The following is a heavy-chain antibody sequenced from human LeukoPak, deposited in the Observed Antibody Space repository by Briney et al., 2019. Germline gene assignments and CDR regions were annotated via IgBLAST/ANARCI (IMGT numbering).Heavy chain of an antibody. J-gene: IGHJ4*02. Sequence: PSETLSLTCTVCGDSISSYHWSWIRQPPGKGLEWIGYISYSGSTNYNPSLKSRVTISVDTSKNQFSLKLSSVTAADTAVYYCARVGRGDHTWGSYYFDHWGQGTLVTVSS. CDR3: ARVGRGDHTWGSYYFDH. CDR2: ISYSGST. D-gene: IGHD3-16*01. V-gene: IGHV4-59*01. CDR1: GDSISSYH.